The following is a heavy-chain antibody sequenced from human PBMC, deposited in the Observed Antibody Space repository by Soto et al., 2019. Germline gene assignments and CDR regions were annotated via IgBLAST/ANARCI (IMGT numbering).Heavy chain of an antibody. CDR2: INHSGST. V-gene: IGHV4-34*01. Sequence: QVQLQQWGAGLLKPSETLSLTCAVYGGSFSGYYWSWIRQPPGKGLEWIGEINHSGSTNYNPSLKSRVTISVDTSKNQFSLKLSSVTAADTAVYYCARGLVARHQPFFDYWGQGTLVTVSS. D-gene: IGHD5-12*01. CDR3: ARGLVARHQPFFDY. CDR1: GGSFSGYY. J-gene: IGHJ4*02.